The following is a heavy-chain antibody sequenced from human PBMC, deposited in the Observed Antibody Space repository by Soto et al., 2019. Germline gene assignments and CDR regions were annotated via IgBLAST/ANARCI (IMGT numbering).Heavy chain of an antibody. CDR2: ISGSGGST. J-gene: IGHJ4*02. CDR1: GFTFSSYD. V-gene: IGHV3-23*01. Sequence: EVQLLESGGGLVQPGGSLRLSCAASGFTFSSYDMSWVRQAPGKGLEWVSAISGSGGSTYYADSVKGRFTISRDNSKNTLYLQMNSLRAEDTAVYYCAKILGGLVVYYFDYWGQGTLVTVSA. D-gene: IGHD2-15*01. CDR3: AKILGGLVVYYFDY.